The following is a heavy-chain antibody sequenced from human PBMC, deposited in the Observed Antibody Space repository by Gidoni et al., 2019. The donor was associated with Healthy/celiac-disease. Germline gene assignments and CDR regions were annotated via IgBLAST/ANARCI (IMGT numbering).Heavy chain of an antibody. J-gene: IGHJ3*02. CDR3: ARQVGATPAAFDI. V-gene: IGHV5-51*01. D-gene: IGHD1-26*01. CDR2: IYPGDSDT. CDR1: GSTFTSYW. Sequence: EVQLVQSGPEVKKPGESLKVACKGSGSTFTSYWIGWVRQMPGKGLEWMGIIYPGDSDTRYSPSFQGQVTISADKSISTAYLQWSSLKASDTAMYYCARQVGATPAAFDIWGQGTMVTVSS.